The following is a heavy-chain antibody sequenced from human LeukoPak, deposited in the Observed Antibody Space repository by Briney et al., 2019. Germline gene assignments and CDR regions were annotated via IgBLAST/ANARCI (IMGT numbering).Heavy chain of an antibody. CDR3: ARYLIVVVPAAMDNWFDP. CDR2: INPNSGGT. D-gene: IGHD2-2*01. J-gene: IGHJ5*02. CDR1: GYTFTGYY. Sequence: ASVKVSCKASGYTFTGYYMHWVRQAPGQGLEWMGWINPNSGGTNYAQKFQGRVTMTRDTSISTAYMELGRLRSDDTAVYYCARYLIVVVPAAMDNWFDPWGQGTLVTVSS. V-gene: IGHV1-2*02.